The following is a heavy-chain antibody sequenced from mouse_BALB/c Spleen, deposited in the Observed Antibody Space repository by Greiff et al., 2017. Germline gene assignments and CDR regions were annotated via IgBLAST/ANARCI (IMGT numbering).Heavy chain of an antibody. CDR1: GYSITSDYA. D-gene: IGHD2-14*01. CDR3: ARYYRYDVGAMDY. Sequence: EVQLVESGPGLVKPSQSLSLTCTVTGYSITSDYAWNWIRQFPGNKLEWMGYISYSGSTSYNPSLKSRISITRDTSKNQFFLQLNSVTTEDTATYYCARYYRYDVGAMDYWGQGTSVTVSS. CDR2: ISYSGST. V-gene: IGHV3-2*02. J-gene: IGHJ4*01.